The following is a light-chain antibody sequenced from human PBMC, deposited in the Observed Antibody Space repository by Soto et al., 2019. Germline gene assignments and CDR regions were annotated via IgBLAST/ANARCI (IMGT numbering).Light chain of an antibody. CDR3: RKYGSSSLT. CDR1: QSVSSNY. V-gene: IGKV3-20*01. CDR2: DAF. J-gene: IGKJ5*01. Sequence: DIVLTQSPGTLSVSPGERATLSCRGSQSVSSNYLAWYQHKTGQAPRLVIYDAFTRATGIPDRFSGSGSGTDLNLTISRLEPEDFAVYYCRKYGSSSLTCGQGTRLEIK.